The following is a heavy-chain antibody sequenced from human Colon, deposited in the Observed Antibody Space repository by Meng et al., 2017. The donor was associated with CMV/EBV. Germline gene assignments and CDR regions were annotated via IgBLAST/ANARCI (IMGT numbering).Heavy chain of an antibody. Sequence: QEVQGGEENKQWAALKYVFWTSAYNASNYYYHYWVRHPRGQMDERMGWNKNNSGTKESQHKLEGRVTISSDSSSKTYYLEVSSLTSDATVVYYCARDGPSIIADLDYWGQGTLVTVSS. CDR3: ARDGPSIIADLDY. CDR1: YNASNYYY. J-gene: IGHJ4*02. D-gene: IGHD3-16*02. CDR2: NKNNSGTK. V-gene: IGHV1-2*02.